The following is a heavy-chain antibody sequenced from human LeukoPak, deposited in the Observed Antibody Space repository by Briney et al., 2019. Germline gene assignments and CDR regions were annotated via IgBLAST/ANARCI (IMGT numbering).Heavy chain of an antibody. Sequence: GASVKVSCKASGYTFTSYGICWVRQAPGQGLEWMGWISAYNGNTNYAQKLQGRVTMTTDTSTSTAYMELRSLRSDDTAVYYCARGRLWFGELFPIDYWGQGTLVTVSS. V-gene: IGHV1-18*01. CDR2: ISAYNGNT. CDR3: ARGRLWFGELFPIDY. J-gene: IGHJ4*02. CDR1: GYTFTSYG. D-gene: IGHD3-10*01.